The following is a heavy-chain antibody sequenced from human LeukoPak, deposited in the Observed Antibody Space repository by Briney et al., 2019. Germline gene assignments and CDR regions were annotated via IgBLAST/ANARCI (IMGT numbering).Heavy chain of an antibody. V-gene: IGHV3-48*03. CDR1: GFTFSSYE. D-gene: IGHD3-22*01. CDR2: IGTSGADI. Sequence: GGTLRLSCAASGFTFSSYEMNWVRQAPGQGLEWVSYIGTSGADIYVADSVKGRFNIFRDNATRSLYVQMNSLRAEETAVYYCTSPSSPYNSSGYDLGAFDIWGQGTMVTVSS. J-gene: IGHJ3*02. CDR3: TSPSSPYNSSGYDLGAFDI.